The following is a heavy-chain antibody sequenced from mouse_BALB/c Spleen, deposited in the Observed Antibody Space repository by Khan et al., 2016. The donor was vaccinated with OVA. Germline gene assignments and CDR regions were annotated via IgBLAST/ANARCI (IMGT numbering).Heavy chain of an antibody. V-gene: IGHV1-7*01. J-gene: IGHJ2*01. Sequence: VQLQQSGAELAKPGASVKMSCKASGYTFSNYWIHWVKQRPGQGLEWIGYINPRSGYTYYNQTFNDKATLTTDKSSSKAYMQLSSLTSEDSAVNYCARDRIDYWGQGTTLTVSS. CDR2: INPRSGYT. CDR3: ARDRIDY. CDR1: GYTFSNYW.